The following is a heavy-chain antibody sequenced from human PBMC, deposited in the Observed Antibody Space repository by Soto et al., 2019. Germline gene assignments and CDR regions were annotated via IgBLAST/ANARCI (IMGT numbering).Heavy chain of an antibody. CDR1: GFTFSSYG. CDR2: ISYDGSNK. CDR3: AKDRELLWFGELSD. D-gene: IGHD3-10*01. V-gene: IGHV3-30*18. Sequence: GGSLRLSCAASGFTFSSYGMHWVRQAPGKGLEWVAVISYDGSNKYYADSVKGRFTISRDNSKNTLYLQMNSLRAEDTAVYYCAKDRELLWFGELSDWGQGTLVTVSS. J-gene: IGHJ4*02.